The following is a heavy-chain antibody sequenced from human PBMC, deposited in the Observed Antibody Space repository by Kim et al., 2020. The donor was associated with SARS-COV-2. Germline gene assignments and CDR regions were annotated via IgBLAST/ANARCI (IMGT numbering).Heavy chain of an antibody. J-gene: IGHJ4*02. CDR3: ARRTPGVRNCSGGSCYLGYFDY. Sequence: SETLSLTCTVSGGSISSSSYYWGWIRQPPGKGLEWIGSIYYSGSTYYNPSLKSRVTISVDTSKNQFSLKLSSVTAADTAVYYCARRTPGVRNCSGGSCYLGYFDYWGQGTLVTVSS. V-gene: IGHV4-39*01. CDR1: GGSISSSSYY. CDR2: IYYSGST. D-gene: IGHD2-15*01.